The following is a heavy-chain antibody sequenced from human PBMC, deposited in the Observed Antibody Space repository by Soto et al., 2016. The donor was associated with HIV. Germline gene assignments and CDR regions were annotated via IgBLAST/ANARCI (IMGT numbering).Heavy chain of an antibody. CDR2: ISSNGGNT. Sequence: EVQLVESGGGLVQPGGSLRLSCAASGFTFTNYAMHWVRQAPGKGLEYVSAISSNGGNTYYANSVKGGFTISRDNSKNTVFLLVGSLRAEDTAVYYCARERHSSGWSKPYYYYYGMDVWGLGTTVTVSS. D-gene: IGHD6-19*01. CDR1: GFTFTNYA. J-gene: IGHJ6*02. CDR3: ARERHSSGWSKPYYYYYGMDV. V-gene: IGHV3-64*01.